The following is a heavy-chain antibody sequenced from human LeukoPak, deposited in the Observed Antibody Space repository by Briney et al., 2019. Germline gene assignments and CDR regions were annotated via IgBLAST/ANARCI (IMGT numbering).Heavy chain of an antibody. V-gene: IGHV3-15*01. CDR2: IRSSGAR. D-gene: IGHD3-16*02. J-gene: IGHJ4*02. CDR3: AVDTPVIDAQIDY. CDR1: GFIFSHAW. Sequence: GGSLRLSCTASGFIFSHAWMNWVRQAPGKGLQWLGRIRSSGAREYAAPAQGRFTISRDDSRNTVYLEMNNLDTDDTAVYFCAVDTPVIDAQIDYWGQGTLVTVSS.